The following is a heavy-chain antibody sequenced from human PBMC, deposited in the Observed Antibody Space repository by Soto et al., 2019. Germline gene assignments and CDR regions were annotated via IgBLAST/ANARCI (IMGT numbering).Heavy chain of an antibody. D-gene: IGHD1-26*01. CDR2: IYYSGST. CDR3: ARRWGAAVDS. CDR1: GGSISSYY. J-gene: IGHJ4*02. Sequence: QVQLQESGPGLVKPSETLSLTCTVSGGSISSYYWSWIRQPPGKGLEWIGYIYYSGSTNYNPSLKSRVTISVDTSKNQFSLKLSSVTAAEPAVYYCARRWGAAVDSWGQGTLVSVSS. V-gene: IGHV4-59*08.